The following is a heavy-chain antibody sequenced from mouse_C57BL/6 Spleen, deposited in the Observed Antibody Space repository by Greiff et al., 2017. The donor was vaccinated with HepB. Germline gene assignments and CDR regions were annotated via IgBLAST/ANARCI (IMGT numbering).Heavy chain of an antibody. V-gene: IGHV2-9-1*01. J-gene: IGHJ4*01. Sequence: VKLMESGPGLVAPSQCLSISCTVSGFSFTSYAISWVRQPPGKGLEWLGVIWTGGGTNYNSALKSRLSISKDNTKSQVFLKMISLQTDDTARYCCARKGDWGRDAMDDWGQGTSVTVSS. CDR3: ARKGDWGRDAMDD. D-gene: IGHD4-1*01. CDR2: IWTGGGT. CDR1: GFSFTSYA.